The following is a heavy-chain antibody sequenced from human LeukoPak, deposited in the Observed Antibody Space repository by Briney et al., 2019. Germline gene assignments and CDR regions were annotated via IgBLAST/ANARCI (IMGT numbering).Heavy chain of an antibody. D-gene: IGHD6-19*01. CDR3: AKDIDSSGPDY. CDR2: ISYDGSNK. CDR1: GFTFSSYG. J-gene: IGHJ4*02. Sequence: PGGSLRLSYAASGFTFSSYGMHWVRQAPGKGLEWVAVISYDGSNKYYADSVKGRFTISRDNSKNTLYLQMNSLRAEDTAVYYCAKDIDSSGPDYWGQGTLVTVSS. V-gene: IGHV3-30*18.